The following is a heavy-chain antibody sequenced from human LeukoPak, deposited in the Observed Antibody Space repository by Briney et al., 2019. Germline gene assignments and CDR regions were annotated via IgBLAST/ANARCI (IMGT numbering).Heavy chain of an antibody. CDR3: TTVAMATTSGFDY. V-gene: IGHV3-73*01. J-gene: IGHJ4*02. CDR2: VRSKANSYAT. D-gene: IGHD5-24*01. Sequence: GGSLRLSCAASGFTFSDSGMHWVRQASGKGLEWVGHVRSKANSYATAYAASVRGRFTISRDDSKNTAFQQMNSLKTDDTAVYYCTTVAMATTSGFDYWGQGTQVTVSS. CDR1: GFTFSDSG.